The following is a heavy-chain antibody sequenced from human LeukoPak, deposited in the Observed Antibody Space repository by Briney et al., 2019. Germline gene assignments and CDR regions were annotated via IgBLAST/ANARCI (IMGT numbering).Heavy chain of an antibody. CDR2: IYTSGST. CDR1: GGSISSYY. Sequence: SETLSLTCTVSGGSISSYYYNWIRQPPGKGLEWIGYIYTSGSTNYSPSLKSRVTISVDTSKSQVSLRLRSVTAADTAMYYCASSYCYDSRGYATPTYYFEYWGQGTLVAVSS. D-gene: IGHD3-22*01. CDR3: ASSYCYDSRGYATPTYYFEY. V-gene: IGHV4-4*09. J-gene: IGHJ4*02.